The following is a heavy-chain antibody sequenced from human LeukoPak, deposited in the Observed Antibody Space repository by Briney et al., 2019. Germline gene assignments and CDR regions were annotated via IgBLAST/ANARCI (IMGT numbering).Heavy chain of an antibody. CDR3: ARVGIRGSFYYYYYMDV. V-gene: IGHV1-2*02. CDR1: GYTFTGYY. CDR2: INPNSGGT. Sequence: GASVKVSCKASGYTFTGYYMHWVRQAPGQGLEWMGWINPNSGGTNYAQKFQGRVTMTRDTSISTAYMELSRLRSDDTAAYYCARVGIRGSFYYYYYMDVWGKGTTVTISS. J-gene: IGHJ6*03. D-gene: IGHD1-26*01.